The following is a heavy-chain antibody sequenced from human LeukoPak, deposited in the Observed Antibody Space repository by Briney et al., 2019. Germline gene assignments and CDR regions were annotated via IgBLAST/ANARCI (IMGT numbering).Heavy chain of an antibody. V-gene: IGHV1-69*04. D-gene: IGHD3-3*01. J-gene: IGHJ4*02. CDR3: ARGLRFLEWLDFDY. CDR2: IIPILGIA. CDR1: GGTFSSYA. Sequence: ASVKVSCKASGGTFSSYAISWVRQAPGQGLEWMGRIIPILGIANYAQKFQGRVTITADESTSTAYMELSSLRSEDTAVYYCARGLRFLEWLDFDYWGQGTLVTVSS.